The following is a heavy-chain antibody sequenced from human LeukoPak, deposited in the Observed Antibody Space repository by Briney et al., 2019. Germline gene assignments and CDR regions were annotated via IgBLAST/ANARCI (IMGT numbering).Heavy chain of an antibody. Sequence: GGSLRLTCAASGFTFSSYGMNWVRQAPGKGPEWVANIKQDGGEKYYVDSVKGRFTISRDNSKNTLYLQMNSLRAEDTAVYYCAREADIVVVPTNMDYYYGMYFWGRATTVTVSS. J-gene: IGHJ6*01. V-gene: IGHV3-7*05. CDR2: IKQDGGEK. CDR1: GFTFSSYG. D-gene: IGHD2-2*01. CDR3: AREADIVVVPTNMDYYYGMYF.